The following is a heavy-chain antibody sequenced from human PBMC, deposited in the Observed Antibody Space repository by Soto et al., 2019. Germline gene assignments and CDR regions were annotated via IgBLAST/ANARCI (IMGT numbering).Heavy chain of an antibody. J-gene: IGHJ4*02. CDR2: ISGRGGST. CDR1: GFTFSSYA. V-gene: IGHV3-23*01. CDR3: AKVPARLYYDDSSGYPPDY. Sequence: EVQLLESGGGLVQPGGSLRLSCAASGFTFSSYAMSWVRQAPGKGLEWVSAISGRGGSTYYADSVQGRFTISSDNSKNTLYLQMNSLRAEDTSVYYCAKVPARLYYDDSSGYPPDYWGQGTMVTVSS. D-gene: IGHD3-22*01.